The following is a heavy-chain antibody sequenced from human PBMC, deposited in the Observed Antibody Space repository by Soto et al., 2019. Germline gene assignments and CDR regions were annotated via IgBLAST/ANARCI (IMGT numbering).Heavy chain of an antibody. CDR3: ARDVETTKANYYYYGMDV. CDR1: GFSFSSYA. D-gene: IGHD5-18*01. Sequence: QEQLVESGGGVVQPGRSLRLSCAASGFSFSSYAMHWVRQAPGKGLEWVALIWHDGSTTSYADSVKGRFTISRDNSKNTHYLQMNNLRAEDTAVYYCARDVETTKANYYYYGMDVWGRGTPVTGSS. CDR2: IWHDGSTT. J-gene: IGHJ6*02. V-gene: IGHV3-33*01.